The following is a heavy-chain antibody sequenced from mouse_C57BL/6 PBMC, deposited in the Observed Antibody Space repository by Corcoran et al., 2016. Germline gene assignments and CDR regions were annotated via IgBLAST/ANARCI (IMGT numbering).Heavy chain of an antibody. CDR2: INTYSGVP. Sequence: QIQLVQSGPELKKPGETVKISCKASGYTFTTYGMSWVKQAPGKGLKWMGWINTYSGVPTYADDFKGRFAFSLETSASTAYLQINNLKNEYTATYFCARLGATLYYYAMDYWGQGTSVTVSS. J-gene: IGHJ4*01. CDR3: ARLGATLYYYAMDY. D-gene: IGHD3-1*01. CDR1: GYTFTTYG. V-gene: IGHV9-3*01.